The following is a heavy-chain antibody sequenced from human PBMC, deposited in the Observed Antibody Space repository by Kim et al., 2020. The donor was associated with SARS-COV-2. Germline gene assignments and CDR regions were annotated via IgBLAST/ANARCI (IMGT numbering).Heavy chain of an antibody. V-gene: IGHV1-46*01. CDR1: GYTFTSYY. Sequence: ASVKVSCKASGYTFTSYYMHWVRQAPGQGLEWMGIINPSGGSTSYAQKFQGRVPMPRDTSTNTVYMELSSLRSEDTAVYYCTRGRSYYYGSGSSSNWYFDLWGRSTLVTVSS. J-gene: IGHJ2*01. CDR3: TRGRSYYYGSGSSSNWYFDL. CDR2: INPSGGST. D-gene: IGHD3-10*01.